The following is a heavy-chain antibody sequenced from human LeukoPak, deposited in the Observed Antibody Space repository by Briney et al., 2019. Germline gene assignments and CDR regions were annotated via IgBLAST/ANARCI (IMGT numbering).Heavy chain of an antibody. V-gene: IGHV3-23*01. D-gene: IGHD3-22*01. CDR1: GFTFSSYA. J-gene: IGHJ4*02. CDR2: ISGSDGST. Sequence: GGSLRLSCAASGFTFSSYAMSWVRQAPGKGLEWVSIISGSDGSTYYADSVRGRFTISRDNSKNTLYLQMHSLRAEDTALYYCARGRTDSGYSYFNSWGQGTLVTVSS. CDR3: ARGRTDSGYSYFNS.